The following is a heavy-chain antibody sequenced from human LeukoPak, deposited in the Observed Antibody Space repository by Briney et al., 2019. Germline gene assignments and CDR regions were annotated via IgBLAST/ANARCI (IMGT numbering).Heavy chain of an antibody. J-gene: IGHJ4*02. CDR2: INPNSGGT. Sequence: ASVKVSCKASGYTFTYYYMHWVRQAPGQGLEWMGWINPNSGGTNYAQKFQGRVTMTRDTSTSTVYMELSSLRSEDTAVYYCARAGGSGNYYNMGYWGQGTLVTVSS. V-gene: IGHV1-2*02. D-gene: IGHD3-10*01. CDR3: ARAGGSGNYYNMGY. CDR1: GYTFTYYY.